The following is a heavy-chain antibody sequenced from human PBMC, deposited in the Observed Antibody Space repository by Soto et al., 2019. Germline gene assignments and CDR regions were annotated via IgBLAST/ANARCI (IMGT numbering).Heavy chain of an antibody. Sequence: QVQLVESGGGVVQPGRSLRLSCAASGFTFSRYAMHWVRQAPGKGLEWVAVISYDGSNKYYADSVKGRFTISRDNSKNTLYLQINSLRSEDTAVYSCARPVAGTGDEDYWGQGALVTVSS. CDR2: ISYDGSNK. V-gene: IGHV3-30-3*01. D-gene: IGHD6-19*01. CDR1: GFTFSRYA. CDR3: ARPVAGTGDEDY. J-gene: IGHJ4*02.